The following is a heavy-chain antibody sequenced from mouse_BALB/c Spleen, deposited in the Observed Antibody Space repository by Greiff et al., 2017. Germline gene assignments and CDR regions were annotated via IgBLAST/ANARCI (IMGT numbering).Heavy chain of an antibody. Sequence: EVKLVESGPGLVKPSQSLSLTCSVTGYSITSGYYWNWIRQFPGNKLEWMGYISYDGSNNYNPSLKNRISITRDTSKNQFFLKLNSVTTEDTATYYCAREGYSSMDYWGQGTSVTVSS. V-gene: IGHV3-6*02. CDR1: GYSITSGYY. CDR2: ISYDGSN. J-gene: IGHJ4*01. CDR3: AREGYSSMDY.